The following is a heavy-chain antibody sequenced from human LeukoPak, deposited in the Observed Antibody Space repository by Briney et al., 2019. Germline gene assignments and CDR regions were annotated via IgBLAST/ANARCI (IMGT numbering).Heavy chain of an antibody. Sequence: SETLSLTCTVSGGSISSSSYYWGWLRQPPGKGLEWIGSIYYSGSTYYNPSLKSRVTISVDTSKNQFSLKLSSVTAADTAVYYCARLTAYSSSWFFDYWGQGTLVTVSS. CDR1: GGSISSSSYY. CDR2: IYYSGST. V-gene: IGHV4-39*01. J-gene: IGHJ4*02. D-gene: IGHD6-13*01. CDR3: ARLTAYSSSWFFDY.